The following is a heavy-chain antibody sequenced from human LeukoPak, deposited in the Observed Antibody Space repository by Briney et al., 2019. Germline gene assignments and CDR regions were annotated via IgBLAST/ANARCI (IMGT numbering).Heavy chain of an antibody. CDR3: ARVRYCDSSSCYSYFDY. V-gene: IGHV3-74*03. Sequence: QPGGSLRVSCAASGFTFSNFYMHWVRHVPGKGLEWVSRISSDGSATMYVDSVKGRFTISRDNAKSTLYLQMNSLRAEDTAMYYSARVRYCDSSSCYSYFDYWGQGTLVTVSS. D-gene: IGHD2-2*02. CDR1: GFTFSNFY. CDR2: ISSDGSAT. J-gene: IGHJ4*02.